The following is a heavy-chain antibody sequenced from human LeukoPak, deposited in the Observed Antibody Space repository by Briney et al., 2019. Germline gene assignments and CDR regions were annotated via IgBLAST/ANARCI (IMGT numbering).Heavy chain of an antibody. D-gene: IGHD3-10*01. CDR3: ASHPRTWFGEFDYYYYYMDV. V-gene: IGHV4-4*02. Sequence: SGTLSLTCAVSGGSISSSNWWSWVRQPPGKGLEWIGEIYHSGSTNYNPSLKSRVTISVDTSKNQFSLKLSSVTAADTAVYYCASHPRTWFGEFDYYYYYMDVWGKGTTVTVSS. CDR2: IYHSGST. J-gene: IGHJ6*03. CDR1: GGSISSSNW.